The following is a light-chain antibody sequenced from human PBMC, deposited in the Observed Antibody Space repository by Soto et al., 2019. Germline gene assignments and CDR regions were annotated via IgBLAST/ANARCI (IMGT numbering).Light chain of an antibody. J-gene: IGKJ4*01. CDR1: QSVNNNY. V-gene: IGKV3D-20*02. CDR3: QQSLSTPT. Sequence: EIVLMQSPGTLSLSPGEGATLSCRASQSVNNNYLAWYQQRPGQAPTVLIFDTSRRATGVPDRFSGSGSGTDFTLRISRVEPEDFATYYCQQSLSTPTFGGGTKVEI. CDR2: DTS.